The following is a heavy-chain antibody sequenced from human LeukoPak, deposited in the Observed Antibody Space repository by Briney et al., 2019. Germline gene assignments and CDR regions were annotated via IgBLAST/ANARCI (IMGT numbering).Heavy chain of an antibody. J-gene: IGHJ4*02. D-gene: IGHD3-22*01. V-gene: IGHV3-74*01. CDR3: ARSPVRHYETDC. Sequence: PGGSLRLSCAASGFTFSSYWMYWVRQAPGKGLVWVSRINSDGSSTSYADSVKGRFTISRDNAKNSLYLQMNSLRAEDTAVYYCARSPVRHYETDCWGQGTLVTVSS. CDR1: GFTFSSYW. CDR2: INSDGSST.